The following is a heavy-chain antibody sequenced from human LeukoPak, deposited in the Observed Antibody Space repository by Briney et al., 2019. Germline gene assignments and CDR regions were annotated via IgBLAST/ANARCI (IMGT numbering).Heavy chain of an antibody. CDR3: AKAPAVADFNWFDP. J-gene: IGHJ5*02. V-gene: IGHV3-23*01. D-gene: IGHD6-19*01. Sequence: GGSLRLSCAASGFTVSSNYMSWVRQAPGKGLEWVSAISGSGGSTYYADSVKGRFTISRDNSKNTLYLQMNSLRAEDTAVYYCAKAPAVADFNWFDPWGQGTLVTVSS. CDR1: GFTVSSNY. CDR2: ISGSGGST.